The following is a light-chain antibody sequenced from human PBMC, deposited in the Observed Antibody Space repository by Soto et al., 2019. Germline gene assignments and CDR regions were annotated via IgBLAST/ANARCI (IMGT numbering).Light chain of an antibody. CDR2: NNN. V-gene: IGLV1-44*01. J-gene: IGLJ1*01. CDR1: SSNIGRNT. Sequence: QSVLSQPPSASGTPGQRVAISCSGSSSNIGRNTGNWYQQLPGTAPKLLIFNNNQRPSGVPDRFSGPKSGTSASLAISGLQSEDEADYYCAAWDDSLTGLNVFGTGTQLTVL. CDR3: AAWDDSLTGLNV.